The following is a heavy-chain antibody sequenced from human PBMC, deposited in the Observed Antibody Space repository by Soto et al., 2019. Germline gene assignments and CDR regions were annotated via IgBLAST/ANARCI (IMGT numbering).Heavy chain of an antibody. CDR3: ARNSYYDSSGYYSS. CDR1: GGTFSSYA. CDR2: IIPIFGTA. Sequence: SVKVSCKASGGTFSSYAISWVRQAPGQGLEWMGGIIPIFGTANYAQKFQGRVTITADKSTSTAYMELSSLRSEDTAVYYCARNSYYDSSGYYSSWGQGTLVTVSS. D-gene: IGHD3-22*01. V-gene: IGHV1-69*06. J-gene: IGHJ4*02.